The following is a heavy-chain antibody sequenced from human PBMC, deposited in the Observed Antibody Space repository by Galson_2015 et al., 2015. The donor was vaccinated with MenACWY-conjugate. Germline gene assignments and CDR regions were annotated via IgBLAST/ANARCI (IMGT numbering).Heavy chain of an antibody. V-gene: IGHV4-39*01. D-gene: IGHD2-15*01. Sequence: GTTYYNPSLKSRITISVDTSRNQFSLQLNSVTAPDTAVYYCARPISGRGGGAHFDYWGQGILVTVSS. J-gene: IGHJ4*02. CDR2: GTT. CDR3: ARPISGRGGGAHFDY.